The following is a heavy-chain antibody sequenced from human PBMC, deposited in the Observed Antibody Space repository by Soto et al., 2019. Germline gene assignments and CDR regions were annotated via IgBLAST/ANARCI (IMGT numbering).Heavy chain of an antibody. CDR1: GYTFTSYG. V-gene: IGHV1-18*01. J-gene: IGHJ6*03. CDR2: ISAYNGNT. Sequence: ASVKVSCKASGYTFTSYGISWVRQAPGQGLEWMGWISAYNGNTNYAQKLQGRVTMTTDTSTSTAYMELRSLRSDDTAVYYCARDPDYDFWSGYYDSGYYYYYYMDVWGKGTTVTVSS. CDR3: ARDPDYDFWSGYYDSGYYYYYYMDV. D-gene: IGHD3-3*01.